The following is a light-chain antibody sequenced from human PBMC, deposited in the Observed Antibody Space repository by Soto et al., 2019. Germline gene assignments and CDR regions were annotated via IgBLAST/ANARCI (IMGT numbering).Light chain of an antibody. Sequence: DIQMTQSPSTLSASVGDRVTITCRASQRISTWLAWYQQKPGKAPKLLIYKASTLESGVPSRFSGSGSGTEFTLTISSLKPDDFATYYCQQYNSYSSFGQGTKVEIK. V-gene: IGKV1-5*03. J-gene: IGKJ1*01. CDR1: QRISTW. CDR2: KAS. CDR3: QQYNSYSS.